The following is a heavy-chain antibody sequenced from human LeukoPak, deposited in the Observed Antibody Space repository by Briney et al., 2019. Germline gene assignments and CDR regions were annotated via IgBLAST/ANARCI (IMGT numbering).Heavy chain of an antibody. D-gene: IGHD5-12*01. CDR1: GFTFSSYA. CDR3: ARDGLGYDA. Sequence: GGSLRLSCAASGFTFSSYAMSWVRQAPGKGLEWVSAISGSGGSTYYADSVKGRFTIARDDAKNSLYLQMNSLRADDTAVYYCARDGLGYDAWGPGTLVTVSS. CDR2: ISGSGGST. J-gene: IGHJ5*02. V-gene: IGHV3-23*01.